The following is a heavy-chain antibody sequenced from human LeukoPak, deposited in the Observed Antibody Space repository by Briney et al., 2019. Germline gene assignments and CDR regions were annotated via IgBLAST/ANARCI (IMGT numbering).Heavy chain of an antibody. D-gene: IGHD1-14*01. J-gene: IGHJ6*03. CDR1: GYTFTTYG. CDR3: ARDPATEHYDYYYYMDV. V-gene: IGHV1-18*01. Sequence: ASLKVSCKTSGYTFTTYGIIWVRHAPGQGLEWMGCISTYNGDTKYAQKFQGRVSMTTDTSTTTAHMELRSLRSDDTAVYYCARDPATEHYDYYYYMDVWGKGTTVTVSS. CDR2: ISTYNGDT.